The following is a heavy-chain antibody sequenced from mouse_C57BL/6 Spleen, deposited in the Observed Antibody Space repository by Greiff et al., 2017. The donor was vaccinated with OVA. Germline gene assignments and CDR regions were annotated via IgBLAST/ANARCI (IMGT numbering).Heavy chain of an antibody. CDR3: AREELLRSYAMDY. J-gene: IGHJ4*01. V-gene: IGHV1-26*01. CDR2: INPYNGGT. D-gene: IGHD1-1*01. CDR1: GYTFTDYY. Sequence: EVQLQQSGPELVKPGASVKLSCKASGYTFTDYYMNWVKQSHGKSLEWIGDINPYNGGTSYNQKFKGKATLTVDKSSSTAYMELRSLTSEDSAVYYCAREELLRSYAMDYWGQGTSVTVSS.